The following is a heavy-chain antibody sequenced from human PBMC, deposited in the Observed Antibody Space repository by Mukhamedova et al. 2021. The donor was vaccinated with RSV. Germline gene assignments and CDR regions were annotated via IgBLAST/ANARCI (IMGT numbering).Heavy chain of an antibody. D-gene: IGHD6-19*01. J-gene: IGHJ4*02. V-gene: IGHV3-11*06. Sequence: KGRFTISRDNAKNSLYLLMNSLRAEDTAVYYCARKSVAGIDYWGQGTLVTVSS. CDR3: ARKSVAGIDY.